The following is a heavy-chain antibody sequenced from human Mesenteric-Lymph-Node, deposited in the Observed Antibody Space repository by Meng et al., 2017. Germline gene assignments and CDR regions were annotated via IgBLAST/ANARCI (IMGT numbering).Heavy chain of an antibody. D-gene: IGHD4-17*01. Sequence: GESLKISCEASGFTFSSYEMNWVRQAPGKGLECVSYLSSSGSTMYYADSVKGRFTITRDNAKNSLYLQMNSLRAEDTAVYYCARTGDGVNDYGENNWFDPWGQGTLVTVSS. CDR1: GFTFSSYE. J-gene: IGHJ5*02. V-gene: IGHV3-48*03. CDR2: LSSSGSTM. CDR3: ARTGDGVNDYGENNWFDP.